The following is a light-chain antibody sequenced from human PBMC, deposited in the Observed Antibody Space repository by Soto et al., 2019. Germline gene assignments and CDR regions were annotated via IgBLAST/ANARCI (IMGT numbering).Light chain of an antibody. CDR1: QSISSN. J-gene: IGKJ2*01. CDR3: QQYNDWPYT. CDR2: GAS. Sequence: EIVLTQSPATLSLSPGERATLSCRASQSISSNLAWYQQKPGQAPRLLIYGASTRATGLPARFSGSGSGTRFTLTISSLQSEDGAVYYCQQYNDWPYTFGQGTKGDIK. V-gene: IGKV3-15*01.